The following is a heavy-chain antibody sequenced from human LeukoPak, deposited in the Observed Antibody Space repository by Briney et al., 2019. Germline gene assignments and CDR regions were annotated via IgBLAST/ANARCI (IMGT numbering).Heavy chain of an antibody. CDR2: IYYSGST. CDR3: ARLWSPWFGDSPTDY. V-gene: IGHV4-59*08. Sequence: SETLSLTCTVSGGSISSYYWSLIRQPPRKGLEWIGYIYYSGSTNYNPSLKSRVTISVDTSKNQFSLKLSSVTAADTAVYYCARLWSPWFGDSPTDYWGQGTLVTVSS. J-gene: IGHJ4*02. CDR1: GGSISSYY. D-gene: IGHD3-10*01.